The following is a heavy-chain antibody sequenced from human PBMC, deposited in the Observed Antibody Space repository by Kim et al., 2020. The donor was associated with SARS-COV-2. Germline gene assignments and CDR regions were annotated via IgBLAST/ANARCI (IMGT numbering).Heavy chain of an antibody. Sequence: GGSPRLSCAASGFTFSSYAMHWVRQAPGKGLEWVAVISYDGSNKYYADSVKGRFTISRDNSKNTLYLQMNSLRAEDTAVYYCASYEDPLYYYGSGSPRGYGMDVWGQGTTVTVSS. CDR2: ISYDGSNK. V-gene: IGHV3-30*04. D-gene: IGHD3-10*01. J-gene: IGHJ6*02. CDR1: GFTFSSYA. CDR3: ASYEDPLYYYGSGSPRGYGMDV.